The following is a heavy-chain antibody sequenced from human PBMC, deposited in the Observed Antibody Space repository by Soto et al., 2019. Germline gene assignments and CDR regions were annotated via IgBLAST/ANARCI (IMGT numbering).Heavy chain of an antibody. CDR3: ARVIMDV. V-gene: IGHV3-30*03. CDR1: GFTFSRYG. Sequence: GGSLRLSCAASGFTFSRYGMHWVRQAPGKGLEWVAVISYDGSNKYYADYVKGRFTISRDNSKNTLYLQMNSLRAEDTAVYYCARVIMDVWGQGTTVTVSS. J-gene: IGHJ6*02. CDR2: ISYDGSNK.